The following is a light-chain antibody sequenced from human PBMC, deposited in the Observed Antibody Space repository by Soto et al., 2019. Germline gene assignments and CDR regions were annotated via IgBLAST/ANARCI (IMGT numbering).Light chain of an antibody. J-gene: IGLJ2*01. CDR2: EVT. Sequence: QSALTQPASVSGSPGQSITISCTGTSSDVGGYNFVSWYQNHPGKAPNLMIYEVTNRPSGVSNRFSGAKSGNTASLTISGLQAEDEADYYCTSYSITTTHVVFGGGTKLTVL. CDR3: TSYSITTTHVV. CDR1: SSDVGGYNF. V-gene: IGLV2-14*01.